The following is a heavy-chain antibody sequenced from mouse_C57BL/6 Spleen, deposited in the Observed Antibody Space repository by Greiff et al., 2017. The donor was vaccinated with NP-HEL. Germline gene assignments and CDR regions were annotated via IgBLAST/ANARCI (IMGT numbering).Heavy chain of an antibody. V-gene: IGHV1-59*01. CDR3: YGYEAWFAY. D-gene: IGHD2-2*01. J-gene: IGHJ3*01. Sequence: QVQLKQPGAELVRPGTSVKLSCKASGYTFTSYWMHWVKQRPGQGLEWIGVIDPSDSYTNYNQKFKGKATLTVDTSSSTAYMQLSSLTSEDSAVYYCYGYEAWFAYWGQGTLVTVSA. CDR2: IDPSDSYT. CDR1: GYTFTSYW.